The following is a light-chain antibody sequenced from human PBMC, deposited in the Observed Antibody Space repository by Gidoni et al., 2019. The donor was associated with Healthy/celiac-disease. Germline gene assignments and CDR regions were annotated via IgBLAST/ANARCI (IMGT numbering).Light chain of an antibody. CDR1: QSVSSN. J-gene: IGKJ4*01. Sequence: EVVMTRSPATLSVSPGERATLSCRASQSVSSNLAWYQQKPGQAPRLLIYGASTRATGIPARFSGSGSGTEFTLTISSLQSEDFAVYYCQQYNNWPSLLTFGGGTKVEIK. CDR2: GAS. CDR3: QQYNNWPSLLT. V-gene: IGKV3-15*01.